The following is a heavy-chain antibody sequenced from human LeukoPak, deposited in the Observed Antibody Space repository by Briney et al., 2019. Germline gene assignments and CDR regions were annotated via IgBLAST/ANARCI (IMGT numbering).Heavy chain of an antibody. D-gene: IGHD3-10*01. V-gene: IGHV3-33*01. J-gene: IGHJ4*02. Sequence: GGSLRLSCAASGFTFSSYGMHWVRQAPGKGLEWVAVIWYDGSNKYYADSVKGRFTIARDNSKNTLCLQMNSLRAEDTAVYHCARGMYGSGSYFLGDYWGQGTLVTVSS. CDR3: ARGMYGSGSYFLGDY. CDR1: GFTFSSYG. CDR2: IWYDGSNK.